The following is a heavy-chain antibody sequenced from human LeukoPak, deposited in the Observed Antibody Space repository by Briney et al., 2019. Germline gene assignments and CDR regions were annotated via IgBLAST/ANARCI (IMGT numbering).Heavy chain of an antibody. CDR3: AKDSEQQLIRYPFDY. V-gene: IGHV3-23*01. Sequence: LTGGSLRLSCAASGFTFSSYEMNWVRQAPGKGLEWVSTISGSGGSAYYADSVKGRFTISRDNSKNTLYLQMNSLRVEDTAVYYCAKDSEQQLIRYPFDYWGQGTLVTVSS. CDR1: GFTFSSYE. D-gene: IGHD4-11*01. J-gene: IGHJ4*02. CDR2: ISGSGGSA.